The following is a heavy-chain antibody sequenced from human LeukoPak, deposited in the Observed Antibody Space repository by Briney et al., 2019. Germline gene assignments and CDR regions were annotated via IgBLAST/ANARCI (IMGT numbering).Heavy chain of an antibody. J-gene: IGHJ4*02. CDR2: INHSGST. Sequence: SETLSLTCAVYGGSFSGYYWSWIRQPPGKGLEWIGEINHSGSTNYNPSLKSRVTISVDTSKNQFSLKLSSVTAADTAVYYCARDKYYDSRSTFDYWGQGTLVTVSS. CDR1: GGSFSGYY. D-gene: IGHD3-22*01. V-gene: IGHV4-34*01. CDR3: ARDKYYDSRSTFDY.